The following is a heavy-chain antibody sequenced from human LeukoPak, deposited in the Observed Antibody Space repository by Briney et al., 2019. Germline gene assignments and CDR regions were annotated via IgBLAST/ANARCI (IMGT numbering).Heavy chain of an antibody. CDR1: GFTFSSYG. Sequence: GGSLRLSCAASGFTFSSYGMHWVRQVPGEGLEWVAVIWYDGSNKYYADSVKGRFTISRDNSKNTLYLQMNSLRAEDTAVYYCARDGGSGAPLFDYWGQGTLVTVSS. CDR3: ARDGGSGAPLFDY. D-gene: IGHD3-10*01. J-gene: IGHJ4*02. CDR2: IWYDGSNK. V-gene: IGHV3-33*01.